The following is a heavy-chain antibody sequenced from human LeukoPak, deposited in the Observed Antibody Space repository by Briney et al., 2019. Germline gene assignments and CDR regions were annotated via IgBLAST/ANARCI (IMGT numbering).Heavy chain of an antibody. CDR1: GSTFSSYG. V-gene: IGHV3-30*18. Sequence: GGSLRLSCAASGSTFSSYGMHWVRQAPGKGLEWVAVISYDGSNKYYADSVKGRFTISRDNSKNTLYLQMNSLRPEDTAVYYCAKDQFSSGFEYFQHWGQGTLVTVSS. CDR3: AKDQFSSGFEYFQH. CDR2: ISYDGSNK. D-gene: IGHD6-19*01. J-gene: IGHJ1*01.